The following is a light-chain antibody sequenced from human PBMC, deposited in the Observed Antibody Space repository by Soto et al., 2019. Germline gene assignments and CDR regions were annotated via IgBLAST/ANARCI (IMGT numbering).Light chain of an antibody. J-gene: IGKJ1*01. CDR2: KVS. Sequence: DVVMTQSPLSLPVTLGQPASISCRSSQSLVSSNGNNVLILFQQRPGQSPRSLLYKVSNRDYAVPDRFPGSGSGTDFTLEISRVEAEDGGVYYCMQATHWPWTFGQGTKVEIK. CDR3: MQATHWPWT. V-gene: IGKV2-30*01. CDR1: QSLVSSNGNNV.